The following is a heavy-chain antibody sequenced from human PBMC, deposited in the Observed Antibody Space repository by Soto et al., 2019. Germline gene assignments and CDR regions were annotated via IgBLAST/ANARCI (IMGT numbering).Heavy chain of an antibody. CDR1: GGSFSDYY. Sequence: SETLSLTCAVYGGSFSDYYWSWIRQPPGKGLEWIGEINHSGSPNYNPSLKSRVTISVDTSKNQFSLRLSSVTAADTAVYYCARGSVAARHRTPDFDYWGQGTLVTVSS. CDR3: ARGSVAARHRTPDFDY. J-gene: IGHJ4*02. V-gene: IGHV4-34*01. CDR2: INHSGSP. D-gene: IGHD6-6*01.